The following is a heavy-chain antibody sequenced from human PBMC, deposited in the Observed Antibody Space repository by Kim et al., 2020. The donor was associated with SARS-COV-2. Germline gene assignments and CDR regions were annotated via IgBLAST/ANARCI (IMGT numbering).Heavy chain of an antibody. CDR3: ATDYGGSYTWGGY. D-gene: IGHD1-26*01. J-gene: IGHJ4*02. V-gene: IGHV1-24*01. Sequence: YAQKFQGRVTMTEDTSTDTAYMELSSLRSEDTAVYYCATDYGGSYTWGGYWGQGTLVTVSS.